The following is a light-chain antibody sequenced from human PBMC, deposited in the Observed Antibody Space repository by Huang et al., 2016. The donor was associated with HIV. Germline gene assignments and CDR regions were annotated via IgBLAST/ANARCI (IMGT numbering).Light chain of an antibody. CDR3: QQYDSVPPLT. Sequence: DIQMTQSPSSLSAFVGDRVTITCQASQDIRKYLNRYQEKPGKAPKLLIYDASNLETGVPSRFSGSGSGTDFTFTISCLQPEDVAMYYCQQYDSVPPLTFGGGTKVEIK. V-gene: IGKV1-33*01. CDR2: DAS. J-gene: IGKJ4*01. CDR1: QDIRKY.